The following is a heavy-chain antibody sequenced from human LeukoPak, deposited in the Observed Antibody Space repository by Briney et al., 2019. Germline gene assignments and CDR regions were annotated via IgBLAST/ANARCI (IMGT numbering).Heavy chain of an antibody. D-gene: IGHD1-26*01. CDR3: ARDPYSGNYGNYYYYYMDV. Sequence: GSLRLSCAASGFTFNNYNMNWVRQAPGKALEWVSSITSSGAYIFYADSVKGRFTISRDNAKDSLYLQMNSLGPEDTAVYYCARDPYSGNYGNYYYYYMDVWGKGTTVTISS. V-gene: IGHV3-21*01. J-gene: IGHJ6*03. CDR1: GFTFNNYN. CDR2: ITSSGAYI.